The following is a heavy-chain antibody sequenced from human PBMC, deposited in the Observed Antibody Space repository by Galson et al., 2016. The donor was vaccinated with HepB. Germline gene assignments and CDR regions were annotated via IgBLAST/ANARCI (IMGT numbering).Heavy chain of an antibody. Sequence: SVKVSCKASGYTFTTYGVSWVRQAPGQGLAWMGWLSAYNGDTNYAPEVQGRVTMTTDTSTSTAYMELRSLRSDDTAIYSCARDRPTIFGVQPPFDYWGQGTLVTVSS. CDR3: ARDRPTIFGVQPPFDY. CDR2: LSAYNGDT. CDR1: GYTFTTYG. V-gene: IGHV1-18*04. D-gene: IGHD3-3*01. J-gene: IGHJ4*02.